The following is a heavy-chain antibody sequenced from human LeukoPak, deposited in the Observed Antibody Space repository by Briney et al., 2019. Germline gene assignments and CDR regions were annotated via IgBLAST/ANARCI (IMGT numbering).Heavy chain of an antibody. Sequence: GGSLRLSCAASGFTFSSYSMNWVRQAPGKGLEWVSSISSSSSYIYYADSVKGRFTISRDNAKNSLYLQMNSLRAEDTAVYYCAKETYYYDSSGYYSLYFDYWGQGTLVTVSS. V-gene: IGHV3-21*01. CDR3: AKETYYYDSSGYYSLYFDY. D-gene: IGHD3-22*01. J-gene: IGHJ4*02. CDR2: ISSSSSYI. CDR1: GFTFSSYS.